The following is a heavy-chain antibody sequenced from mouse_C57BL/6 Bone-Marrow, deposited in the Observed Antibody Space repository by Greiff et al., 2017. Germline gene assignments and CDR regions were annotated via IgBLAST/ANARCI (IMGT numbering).Heavy chain of an antibody. D-gene: IGHD2-4*01. Sequence: EVQLQQSGAELVRPGASVKLSCTASGFNIKDDYMHWVKQRPEQGLEWIGWIDPENGDTEYASKFQGKATITADTSSNTAYLQLSSLTSEDTAVYYCTTEYDYGYYFEYWGQGTTLTVSS. CDR3: TTEYDYGYYFEY. CDR1: GFNIKDDY. V-gene: IGHV14-4*01. CDR2: IDPENGDT. J-gene: IGHJ2*01.